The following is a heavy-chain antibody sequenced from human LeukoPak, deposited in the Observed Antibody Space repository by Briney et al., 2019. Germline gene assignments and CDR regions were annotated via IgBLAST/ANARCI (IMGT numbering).Heavy chain of an antibody. V-gene: IGHV3-33*01. D-gene: IGHD1-14*01. CDR1: GLPFRRYG. CDR3: ARASGPFDY. J-gene: IGHJ4*02. CDR2: IWYDGSNK. Sequence: GGSLRLSYVAFGLPFRRYGMHWVRPPPDKGQEWGAVIWYDGSNKYYGDSVKGRFTISRDNSKNTLYLQVNSLRAEDTAVYYCARASGPFDYWGQGTLVTVSS.